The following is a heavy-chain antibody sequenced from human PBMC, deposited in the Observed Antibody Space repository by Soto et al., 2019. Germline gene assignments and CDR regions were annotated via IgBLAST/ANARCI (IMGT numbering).Heavy chain of an antibody. D-gene: IGHD1-7*01. CDR1: GFTLTNYA. V-gene: IGHV3-30-3*01. CDR2: ISFDGSNK. Sequence: GCSPRLGCAASGFTLTNYAMHGVRQAPGEGLEWVALISFDGSNKYYADSVKGRFTISRDNSKNTLYLQVNSLRAEDTAVYYCARDTTGTTGVDYWGQGTLVTVSS. J-gene: IGHJ4*02. CDR3: ARDTTGTTGVDY.